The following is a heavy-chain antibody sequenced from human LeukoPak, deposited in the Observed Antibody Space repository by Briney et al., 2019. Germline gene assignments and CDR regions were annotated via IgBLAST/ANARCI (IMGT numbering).Heavy chain of an antibody. J-gene: IGHJ4*02. Sequence: PSETLSLTCTVSGYSISSGYYWGWIRQPPGKGLEWIGSIYHSGSTYYNPSLKSRVTISVDTSKNQFSLKLSSVTAADTAVYYCASVVGYSYGYPYFDYWGQGTLVTVSS. V-gene: IGHV4-38-2*02. CDR1: GYSISSGYY. CDR3: ASVVGYSYGYPYFDY. D-gene: IGHD5-18*01. CDR2: IYHSGST.